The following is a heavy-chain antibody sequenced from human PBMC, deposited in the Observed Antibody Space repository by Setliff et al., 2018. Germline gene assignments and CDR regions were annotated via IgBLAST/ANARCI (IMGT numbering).Heavy chain of an antibody. J-gene: IGHJ4*02. D-gene: IGHD3-3*01. V-gene: IGHV4-59*11. Sequence: SETLSLTCTVSGGSFSTHYWNWIRQTPGKGLEWIGYIYYSGSTYYNPSLESRITISIETFKNQVYLTLTAVTAADPAVYYCAGVADFWFGPAPFDLWSQGTLVTVSS. CDR2: IYYSGST. CDR1: GGSFSTHY. CDR3: AGVADFWFGPAPFDL.